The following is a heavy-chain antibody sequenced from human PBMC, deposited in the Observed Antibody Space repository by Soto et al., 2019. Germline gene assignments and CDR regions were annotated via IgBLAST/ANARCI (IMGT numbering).Heavy chain of an antibody. D-gene: IGHD2-2*01. V-gene: IGHV3-23*01. J-gene: IGHJ4*02. CDR3: AKARCSTSNCYVPDY. Sequence: GGSLRLSCAASGFTFSTYTMSWVRQAPGKGLEWVSVISGSGGSPSYADSVQGRFTISRDNPKNTLYLQMNSLRAEDTAMYYCAKARCSTSNCYVPDYWGQGSLVTVSS. CDR1: GFTFSTYT. CDR2: ISGSGGSP.